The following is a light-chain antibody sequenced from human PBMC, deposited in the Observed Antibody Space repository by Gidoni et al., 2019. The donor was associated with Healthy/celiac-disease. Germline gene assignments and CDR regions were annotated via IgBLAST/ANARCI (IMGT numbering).Light chain of an antibody. CDR3: GTGYSSLTPRLV. Sequence: QSVLPQPPSVSAATGQKVTISCSGSSSNVGNNYVSWYQQLPGTAPKLLIYDNNKRPSGIPYRFSGAKSGTSATLGSTGLQTGDEADDYCGTGYSSLTPRLVFGGGTKLTVL. J-gene: IGLJ3*02. CDR2: DNN. V-gene: IGLV1-51*01. CDR1: SSNVGNNY.